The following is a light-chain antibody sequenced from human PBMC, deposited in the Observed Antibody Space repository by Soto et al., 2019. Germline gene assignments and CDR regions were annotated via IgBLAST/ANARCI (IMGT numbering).Light chain of an antibody. V-gene: IGKV1-12*01. J-gene: IGKJ1*01. Sequence: DIEMTQSPSSVSASVGDTINITCRASQDIKKWLAWYQQKPGRAPRVLIYGASHLESGVPSRFRGSGSGTDFSLTISSLQTEDFAVYYCQQYLITPWTFGQGTKVEIK. CDR1: QDIKKW. CDR3: QQYLITPWT. CDR2: GAS.